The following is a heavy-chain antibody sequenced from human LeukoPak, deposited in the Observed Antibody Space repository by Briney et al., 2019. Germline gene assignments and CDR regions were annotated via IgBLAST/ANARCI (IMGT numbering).Heavy chain of an antibody. J-gene: IGHJ3*02. Sequence: SETLSLTCTVSGGSISSYYWSWIRQPPGKGLEWIGYIYYSGSTNYNPSLKSRVTISVDTSKNQFSLKLSSVTAADTAVYYCASGAAIGALDAFDIWGQGTMVTVSS. D-gene: IGHD2-2*02. CDR2: IYYSGST. V-gene: IGHV4-59*08. CDR3: ASGAAIGALDAFDI. CDR1: GGSISSYY.